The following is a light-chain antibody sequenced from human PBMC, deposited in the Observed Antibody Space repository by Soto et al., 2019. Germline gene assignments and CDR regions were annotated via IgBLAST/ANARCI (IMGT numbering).Light chain of an antibody. CDR3: QQRSATWT. J-gene: IGKJ1*01. V-gene: IGKV3-11*01. CDR1: QSVSSY. Sequence: EIALTQFPATLSLSPGERATLSCRTSQSVSSYLAWYQQKPGQAPRLLIYGASNRATGIPARFSGSGSETDFTLTISSLEPEDFAVYYCQQRSATWTFGQGTKVDIK. CDR2: GAS.